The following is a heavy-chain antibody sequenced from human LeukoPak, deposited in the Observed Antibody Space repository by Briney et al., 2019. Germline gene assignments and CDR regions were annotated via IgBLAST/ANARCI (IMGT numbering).Heavy chain of an antibody. CDR1: GGSISSGSYY. Sequence: SQTLSLTCTVSGGSISSGSYYWSWIRQPAGKGLEWIGRTYTSGSTNYNPSLKSRVTISVDSSKNQFSLKLSSVTAADTAVYYCARGLGYWGQGTLVTVSS. CDR3: ARGLGY. V-gene: IGHV4-61*02. J-gene: IGHJ4*02. D-gene: IGHD3-16*01. CDR2: TYTSGST.